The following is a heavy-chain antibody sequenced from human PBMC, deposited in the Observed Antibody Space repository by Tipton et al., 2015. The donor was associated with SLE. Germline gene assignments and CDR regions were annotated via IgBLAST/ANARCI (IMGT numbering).Heavy chain of an antibody. V-gene: IGHV4-31*03. D-gene: IGHD6-13*01. CDR2: IYYSGST. CDR3: ARDSPGMAAAD. Sequence: TLSLTCTVSGGSISSGGYYWSWIRQHPGKGLEWIGYIYYSGSTYYNPSLKSRVTISVDTSRNQFSLNLTSMTAADTAVYYCARDSPGMAAADWGQGTLVTVSS. J-gene: IGHJ4*02. CDR1: GGSISSGGYY.